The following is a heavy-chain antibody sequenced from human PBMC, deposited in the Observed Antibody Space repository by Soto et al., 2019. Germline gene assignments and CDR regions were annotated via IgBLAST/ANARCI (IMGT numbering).Heavy chain of an antibody. D-gene: IGHD6-6*01. Sequence: QVQLVESGGGVVQPGRSLRLSCAASGFTFSSYAMHWVRQAPGKGLEWVAVISYDGSNKYYADSVKDRFTISRDNSKNTLYLQMNSLRAEDTAVYYCAHSSSSGEVNYYYYGMDVWGQGTTVTVSS. J-gene: IGHJ6*02. V-gene: IGHV3-30-3*01. CDR1: GFTFSSYA. CDR3: AHSSSSGEVNYYYYGMDV. CDR2: ISYDGSNK.